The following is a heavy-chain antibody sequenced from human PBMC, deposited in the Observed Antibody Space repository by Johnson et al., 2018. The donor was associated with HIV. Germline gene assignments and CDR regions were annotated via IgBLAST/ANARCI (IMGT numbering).Heavy chain of an antibody. CDR3: TTGTTVPTWD. CDR2: RKSKTDGGTT. CDR1: GFTVSNAW. Sequence: VQLVESGGGLVQPGGSLRLSCATSGFTVSNAWMSWVRQAPGKGLEWVGRRKSKTDGGTTDYAAPVKGRFTISRDDAKNTLYLQMNSLKTEDTAVYYCTTGTTVPTWDWGQGTMVTVSS. V-gene: IGHV3-15*01. D-gene: IGHD4-17*01. J-gene: IGHJ3*01.